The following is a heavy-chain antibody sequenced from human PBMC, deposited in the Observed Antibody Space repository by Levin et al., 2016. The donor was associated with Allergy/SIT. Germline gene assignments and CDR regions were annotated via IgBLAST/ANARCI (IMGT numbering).Heavy chain of an antibody. V-gene: IGHV1-3*01. J-gene: IGHJ1*01. CDR2: INPDNDNT. D-gene: IGHD1-26*01. CDR3: ARGRLGARTAEYFQH. CDR1: GYTFTSYA. Sequence: ASVKVSCKASGYTFTSYAIHWLRQAPGQTLEWMGWINPDNDNTRYSQNFQGRITITRDTPASAAYMELSSLTSQDTAVYYCARGRLGARTAEYFQHWGQGTLVAVSS.